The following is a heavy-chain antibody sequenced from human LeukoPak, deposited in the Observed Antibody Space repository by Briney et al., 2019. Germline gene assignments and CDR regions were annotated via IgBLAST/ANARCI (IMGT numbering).Heavy chain of an antibody. CDR3: ARSGTGLLRYYF. J-gene: IGHJ4*02. V-gene: IGHV4-34*01. D-gene: IGHD3-22*01. CDR2: INHSGST. CDR1: GGSFSGYY. Sequence: SETLSLTCAVYGGSFSGYYWSWIRQPPGKGLEWIGEINHSGSTNYNPSLKSRVTISVDTSKNQFSLKLSSVTAADTAVYYCARSGTGLLRYYFWGQGTLVTVSS.